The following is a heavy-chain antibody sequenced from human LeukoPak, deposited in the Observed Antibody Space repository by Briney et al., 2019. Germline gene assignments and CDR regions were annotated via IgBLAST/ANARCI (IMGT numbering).Heavy chain of an antibody. CDR2: VDGGGGDT. V-gene: IGHV3-23*01. CDR3: ARDRSPDY. D-gene: IGHD1-26*01. Sequence: GGSLRLSCAASGFTLSSYAMTWVRQAPGRGLEWVSSVDGGGGDTYYADSVKGRFTISRDNSKDTLYLQMNSLRAEDTAVYYCARDRSPDYWGQGTLVTVSS. CDR1: GFTLSSYA. J-gene: IGHJ4*02.